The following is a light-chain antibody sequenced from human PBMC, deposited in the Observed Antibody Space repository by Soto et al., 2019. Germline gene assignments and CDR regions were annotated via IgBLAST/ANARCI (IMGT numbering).Light chain of an antibody. V-gene: IGKV1-33*01. CDR3: QQYNSMLA. Sequence: DIQMTQSPSSLSASEGDRVTITCQSSHDVSRKLNWLQQKPGEAPQLLIYDASNLERGVPSRFSGSGSGTDFTLTISSLQPEDVATYYCQQYNSMLAFGGGTEVEIK. J-gene: IGKJ4*01. CDR1: HDVSRK. CDR2: DAS.